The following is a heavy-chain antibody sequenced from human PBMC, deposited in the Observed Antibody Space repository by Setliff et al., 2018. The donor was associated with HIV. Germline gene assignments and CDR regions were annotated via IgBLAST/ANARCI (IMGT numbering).Heavy chain of an antibody. J-gene: IGHJ4*02. CDR3: ARDRYSYGRSYFDY. CDR2: IYTSGST. V-gene: IGHV4-61*02. Sequence: SETLSLTCTVSGGSISSASYYWSWIRQPAGKGLEWIGRIYTSGSTTYNPSLKSRVTMSLDTSKNHFSLKLSSVTAADAAVYYCARDRYSYGRSYFDYWGQGTLVTVSS. CDR1: GGSISSASYY. D-gene: IGHD5-18*01.